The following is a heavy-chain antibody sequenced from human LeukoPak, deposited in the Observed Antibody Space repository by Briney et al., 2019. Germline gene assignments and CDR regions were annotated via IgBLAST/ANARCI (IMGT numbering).Heavy chain of an antibody. Sequence: SETLSLTCTVSGGSISSYYWSWIRQPPGKGLEWIGYIYYSGSTNYNPSLKGRVTISVDTSKNQFSLKLSSVTAADTAVYYCARQLISSSQKPKSIDYWGQGTLVTVSS. CDR3: ARQLISSSQKPKSIDY. CDR2: IYYSGST. J-gene: IGHJ4*02. V-gene: IGHV4-59*08. D-gene: IGHD6-13*01. CDR1: GGSISSYY.